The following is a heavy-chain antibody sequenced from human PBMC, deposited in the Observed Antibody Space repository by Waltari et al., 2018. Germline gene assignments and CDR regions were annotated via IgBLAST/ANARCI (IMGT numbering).Heavy chain of an antibody. J-gene: IGHJ5*02. CDR1: GYIFTNYG. D-gene: IGHD2-2*01. V-gene: IGHV1-18*04. CDR3: AKDRHQLIEEGFLLALDP. CDR2: ISGNNVNT. Sequence: QVQLVQSGAEVKKPGASLKVSCKASGYIFTNYGISWVRQAPGQGLEWMGWISGNNVNTNFAQKFLGRLTMAKDTSTNTVYMELGRLTSDDTAVYYCAKDRHQLIEEGFLLALDPWGQGTLVTVSS.